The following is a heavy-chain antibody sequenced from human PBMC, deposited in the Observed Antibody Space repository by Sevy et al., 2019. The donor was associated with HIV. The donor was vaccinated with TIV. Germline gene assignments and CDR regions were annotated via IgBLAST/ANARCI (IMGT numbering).Heavy chain of an antibody. CDR2: IYYSGRT. J-gene: IGHJ6*02. V-gene: IGHV4-59*01. D-gene: IGHD4-4*01. CDR1: GDSISGYY. Sequence: TLSLTCTVSGDSISGYYWSWIRQPPGKGLEWLWDIYYSGRTDYNPPLKVRLIISQDTSKNQFSLKLTSVTAADTAVYFCARAYSNYYYAMDVWGQGTTVTVSS. CDR3: ARAYSNYYYAMDV.